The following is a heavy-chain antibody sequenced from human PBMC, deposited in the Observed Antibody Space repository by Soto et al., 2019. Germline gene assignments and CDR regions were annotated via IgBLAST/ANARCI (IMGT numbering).Heavy chain of an antibody. CDR3: ARGRYGAY. J-gene: IGHJ4*02. Sequence: QVHLVQSGAEVKKPGASVKVSCKGSGYIFTTYGITWVRQAPGQGLEWMGWISAHNGNTNYAQKLQGRVTVTRDTTTSTAYMELRNLRSEDTAVDYCARGRYGAYWGQGALVTVSS. D-gene: IGHD3-10*01. CDR1: GYIFTTYG. CDR2: ISAHNGNT. V-gene: IGHV1-18*01.